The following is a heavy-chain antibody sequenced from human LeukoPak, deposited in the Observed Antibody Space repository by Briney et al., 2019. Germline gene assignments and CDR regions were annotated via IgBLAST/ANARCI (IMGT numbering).Heavy chain of an antibody. CDR3: ARDGVVPAAMGYYYYYGMDV. CDR1: GFTFSSYS. J-gene: IGHJ6*02. Sequence: PGGSLRLSCAASGFTFSSYSMNWVRQAPGKGLEWVSYISSSSSTIYYADSVKGRFTISRDNAKNSLYLQMNSLRDEDTAVYYCARDGVVPAAMGYYYYYGMDVWGQGTTVTVSS. V-gene: IGHV3-48*02. CDR2: ISSSSSTI. D-gene: IGHD2-2*01.